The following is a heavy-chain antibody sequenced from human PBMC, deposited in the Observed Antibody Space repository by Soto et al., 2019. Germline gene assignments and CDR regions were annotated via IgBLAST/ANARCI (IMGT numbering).Heavy chain of an antibody. CDR2: ILPNFKTP. CDR3: ATLASGGYFFQY. Sequence: QVQLVQSGAEVKKPGSSVKVSCKASGDTLNNYAINWVRQAPGQGLEWMGGILPNFKTPTYAQKFQGRVTIAADESTSTAYMEVSSLRSDDTAVYFCATLASGGYFFQYWGQGTLVTVSS. J-gene: IGHJ4*02. D-gene: IGHD5-12*01. V-gene: IGHV1-69*01. CDR1: GDTLNNYA.